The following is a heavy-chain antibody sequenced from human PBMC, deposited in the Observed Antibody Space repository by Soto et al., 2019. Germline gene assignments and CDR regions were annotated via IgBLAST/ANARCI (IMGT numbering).Heavy chain of an antibody. CDR3: ARDGGIAVVPAAMPLGGLDY. J-gene: IGHJ4*02. Sequence: QVQLVESGGGVVQPGRSLRLSCAASGFTFSSYGMHWVRQAPGKGLEWVAVIWYDGSNKYYADSVKGRFTISRDNSKNTXYXRMHSLRAEDTAVYYCARDGGIAVVPAAMPLGGLDYWGQGTLVTVSS. D-gene: IGHD2-2*01. V-gene: IGHV3-33*01. CDR1: GFTFSSYG. CDR2: IWYDGSNK.